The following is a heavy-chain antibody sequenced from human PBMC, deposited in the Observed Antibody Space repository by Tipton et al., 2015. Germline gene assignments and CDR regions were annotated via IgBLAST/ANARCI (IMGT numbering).Heavy chain of an antibody. CDR1: GFTVNSNY. D-gene: IGHD2-2*01. V-gene: IGHV3-53*01. CDR3: AREVGYYANDALDI. J-gene: IGHJ3*02. Sequence: SLRLSCAASGFTVNSNYMSWVRQAPGKGLEWVSVIYSDATTYYADSVKGRFTISRDNSKNTLYLQMNSLRAEDTAIYYCAREVGYYANDALDIWGQGTMVTVSS. CDR2: IYSDATT.